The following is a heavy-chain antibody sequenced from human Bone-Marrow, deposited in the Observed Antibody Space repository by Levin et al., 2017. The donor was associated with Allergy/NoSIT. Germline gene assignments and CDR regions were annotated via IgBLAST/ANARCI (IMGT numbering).Heavy chain of an antibody. Sequence: GGSLRLSCTASGFTFSSSSMNWVRLVPGKGLEWVSYISNDSSYKRYSDSVRGRFTVSRDNAKNSLSLHMDSLRAEDPAVYYCARDLLPENWINHYYGLDVWGLGTTVTVSS. J-gene: IGHJ6*02. CDR1: GFTFSSSS. D-gene: IGHD1/OR15-1a*01. V-gene: IGHV3-21*01. CDR3: ARDLLPENWINHYYGLDV. CDR2: ISNDSSYK.